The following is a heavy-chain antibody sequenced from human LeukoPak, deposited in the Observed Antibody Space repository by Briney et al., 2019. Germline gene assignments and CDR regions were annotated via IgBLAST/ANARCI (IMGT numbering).Heavy chain of an antibody. CDR3: ARGPRVTMVRGPTKGPWFDP. CDR2: IIPIFGTA. CDR1: GGTFSSYA. J-gene: IGHJ5*02. D-gene: IGHD3-10*01. Sequence: SVKVSCKASGGTFSSYAISWVRQAPGQGLEWMGGIIPIFGTANYAQKFQGRVTITADESTSTAYMELSSLRSEDTAVYYCARGPRVTMVRGPTKGPWFDPWGQGTLVTVSS. V-gene: IGHV1-69*13.